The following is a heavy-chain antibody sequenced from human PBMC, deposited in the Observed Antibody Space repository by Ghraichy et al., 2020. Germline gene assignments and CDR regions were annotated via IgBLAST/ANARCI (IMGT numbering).Heavy chain of an antibody. V-gene: IGHV1-46*01. CDR3: ARDRSQCSGGSCYLNWFDP. Sequence: ASVKVTCKASGYTFTSYYMHWVRQAPGQGLEWMGIINPSGGSTNYAQKFQGRVTMTRDTSTSTVYMELSSLRSEDTAVYYCARDRSQCSGGSCYLNWFDPWGQGTLVTVSS. J-gene: IGHJ5*02. CDR1: GYTFTSYY. CDR2: INPSGGST. D-gene: IGHD2-15*01.